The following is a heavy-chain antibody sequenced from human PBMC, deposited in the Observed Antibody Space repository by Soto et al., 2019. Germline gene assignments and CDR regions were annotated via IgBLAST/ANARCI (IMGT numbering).Heavy chain of an antibody. V-gene: IGHV3-43D*04. J-gene: IGHJ5*02. D-gene: IGHD5-18*01. Sequence: EVQLVVSGGLVVRPGGSLRLSCAGSGFTFDDHTMHWVRQAPGKGLEWVSLITWDAGSAFYADSVRGRFTISRDNSKNTLYLQMNSLRAEDTAIYYCAIGYSYAPFDPWGQGTLVTVSS. CDR2: ITWDAGSA. CDR1: GFTFDDHT. CDR3: AIGYSYAPFDP.